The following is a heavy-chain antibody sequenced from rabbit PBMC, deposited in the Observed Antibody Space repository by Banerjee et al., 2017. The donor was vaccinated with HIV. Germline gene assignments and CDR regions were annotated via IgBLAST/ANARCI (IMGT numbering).Heavy chain of an antibody. D-gene: IGHD4-1*01. CDR2: IYNGDGST. Sequence: QEQLEESGGDLVKPGASLTLTCTASGFSLSDNYVMYWVRQAPGKGLEWIACIYNGDGSTHYASWAKGRFTISKTSSTTVTLQLTSLTVADTATYFCAREGSSGWGVGDGNLWGQGTLVTVS. V-gene: IGHV1S45*01. CDR1: GFSLSDNYV. CDR3: AREGSSGWGVGDGNL. J-gene: IGHJ4*01.